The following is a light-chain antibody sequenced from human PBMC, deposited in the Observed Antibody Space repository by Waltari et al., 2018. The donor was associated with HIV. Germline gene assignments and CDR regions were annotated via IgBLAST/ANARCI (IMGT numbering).Light chain of an antibody. CDR1: SSDVASYNL. CDR2: AVT. V-gene: IGLV2-23*02. J-gene: IGLJ1*01. Sequence: QSALTQPASVSGSPGQSITISCTGTSSDVASYNLVSWYQHHPGKAPKVMIYAVTKRPSGVSDRFSCSKSGNTASLTISGLQAEDEADYYCCSYAGTSTYVFGTGTKVTVL. CDR3: CSYAGTSTYV.